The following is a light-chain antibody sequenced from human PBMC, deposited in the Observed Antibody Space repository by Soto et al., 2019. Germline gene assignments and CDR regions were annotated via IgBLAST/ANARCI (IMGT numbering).Light chain of an antibody. CDR1: ALPKQY. J-gene: IGLJ2*01. CDR2: KDS. CDR3: QSADSSATSVV. V-gene: IGLV3-25*03. Sequence: SYELTQPPSVSVSPGQTARITCSGDALPKQYAYWYQQKSGQAPVLVIYKDSERPSGIPERFSGSSSGTTVTLTISGVQAEDEADYYCQSADSSATSVVFGGGTQLTVL.